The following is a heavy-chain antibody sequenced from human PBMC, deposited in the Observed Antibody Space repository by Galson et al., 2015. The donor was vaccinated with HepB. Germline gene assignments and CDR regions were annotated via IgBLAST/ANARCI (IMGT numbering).Heavy chain of an antibody. CDR2: IIPIFGTA. CDR1: GGTFSSYA. V-gene: IGHV1-69*13. CDR3: ARGLRDCRDGCNWFDP. D-gene: IGHD5-24*01. Sequence: SVKVSCKASGGTFSSYAISWVRQAPGQGLEWMGGIIPIFGTANYAQKFQGRVTITADESTSTAYMELSSLRSEDTAVYYCARGLRDCRDGCNWFDPWGQGTLVTVSS. J-gene: IGHJ5*02.